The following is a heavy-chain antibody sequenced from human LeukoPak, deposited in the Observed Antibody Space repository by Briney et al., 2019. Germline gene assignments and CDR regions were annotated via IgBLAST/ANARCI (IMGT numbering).Heavy chain of an antibody. CDR2: ISGSGGST. J-gene: IGHJ3*02. CDR3: AKVSGRVYCSSTSCYYGGAFDI. Sequence: GGSLRLSCAASGFTFSSYAMSWVRQAPGRGLEWVSAISGSGGSTYYADSVKGRFTISRDNSKNTLYLQMNSLRAEDTAVYYCAKVSGRVYCSSTSCYYGGAFDIWGQGTMVTVSS. D-gene: IGHD2-2*01. V-gene: IGHV3-23*01. CDR1: GFTFSSYA.